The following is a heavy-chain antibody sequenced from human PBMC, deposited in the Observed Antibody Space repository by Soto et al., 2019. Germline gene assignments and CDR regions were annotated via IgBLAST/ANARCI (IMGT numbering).Heavy chain of an antibody. CDR2: IKQDGTEK. J-gene: IGHJ4*02. CDR3: ARARIDY. V-gene: IGHV3-7*04. CDR1: RVRLRNQG. Sequence: GGSMKIACAASRVRLRNQGVTWVRQAPGKGLEWVANIKQDGTEKYYVDSVKGRFTISRDNTKNSLYLQMNSLRAEETAVYYCARARIDYWGQGTLVTVSS.